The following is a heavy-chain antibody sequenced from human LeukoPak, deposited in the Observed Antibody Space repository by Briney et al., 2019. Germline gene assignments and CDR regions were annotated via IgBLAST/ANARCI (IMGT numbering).Heavy chain of an antibody. J-gene: IGHJ4*02. CDR2: IDWDDDK. CDR1: GFSLSTSGMC. CDR3: ARIPLAAGHPDF. D-gene: IGHD6-19*01. V-gene: IGHV2-70*11. Sequence: SGPALVKPTQTLTLTCTFSGFSLSTSGMCVSWIRQPPGKALEWLARIDWDDDKYYSTSLKTRLTISKDTTKNQVVLTMTNMDPVDTATYYCARIPLAAGHPDFWGQGTLVTVSS.